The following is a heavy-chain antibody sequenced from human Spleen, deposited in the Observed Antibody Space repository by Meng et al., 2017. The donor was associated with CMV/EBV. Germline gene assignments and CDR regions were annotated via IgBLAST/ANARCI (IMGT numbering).Heavy chain of an antibody. D-gene: IGHD2-2*01. J-gene: IGHJ3*02. CDR1: GFTFSSYW. V-gene: IGHV3-53*01. CDR3: ARENAYGFDI. Sequence: GESLKISCAASGFTFSSYWMSWVRQAPGKGLESVSIIYSGGGTHYADSVKGRFTISRDTSKNTLYLQMNSLRAEDTAVYYCARENAYGFDIWGQGTKVTVSS. CDR2: IYSGGGT.